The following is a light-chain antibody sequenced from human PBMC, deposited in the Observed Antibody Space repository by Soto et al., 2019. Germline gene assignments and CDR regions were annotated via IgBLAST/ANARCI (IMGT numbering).Light chain of an antibody. CDR1: SSDVGRYNY. CDR2: EVT. J-gene: IGLJ1*01. V-gene: IGLV2-14*01. Sequence: QSVLTQPASVSGSPGQSITISCTGTSSDVGRYNYVTWYQQHPGKAPQLIIYEVTNRASGVSNRFSGSKSGNTASLTISGLQADDEADYYCSSYTTSSILYVFGTGTKLTVL. CDR3: SSYTTSSILYV.